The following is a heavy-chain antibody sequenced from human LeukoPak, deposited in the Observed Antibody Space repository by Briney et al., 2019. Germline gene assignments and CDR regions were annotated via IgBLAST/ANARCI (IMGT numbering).Heavy chain of an antibody. J-gene: IGHJ3*02. CDR1: GGSISSYY. CDR3: ARVRCSSTSCSMRGAFDI. Sequence: PSETLSLTCTVSGGSISSYYWNWIRQPPGKGPEWIGYIYYSGSTNYNPSLKSQITISVDTSKNQFSLQLSSVTAADTAVYYCARVRCSSTSCSMRGAFDIWGQGTVVTVSS. D-gene: IGHD2-2*01. CDR2: IYYSGST. V-gene: IGHV4-59*01.